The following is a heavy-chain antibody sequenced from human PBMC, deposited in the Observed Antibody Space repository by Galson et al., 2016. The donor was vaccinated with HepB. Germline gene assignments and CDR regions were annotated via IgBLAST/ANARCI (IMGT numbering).Heavy chain of an antibody. V-gene: IGHV5-10-1*01. J-gene: IGHJ3*02. CDR1: GYSFFSNW. Sequence: QSGAEVKEPGESLKISCKGSGYSFFSNWISWVRQMPGRGLEWIGRIDPSDSYTNYSPSFQDHVAISADKSINTAYLEWSSLKASDTAIYHCASYDGSGRDGFHIWGQGTMVTVTS. D-gene: IGHD3-22*01. CDR2: IDPSDSYT. CDR3: ASYDGSGRDGFHI.